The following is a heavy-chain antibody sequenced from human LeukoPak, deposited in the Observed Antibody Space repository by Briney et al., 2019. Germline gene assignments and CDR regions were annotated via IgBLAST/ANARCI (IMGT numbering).Heavy chain of an antibody. V-gene: IGHV3-30-3*01. J-gene: IGHJ4*02. CDR1: GFTFSSYA. D-gene: IGHD3-22*01. CDR3: ARKYDSSGFPSDY. Sequence: PGGSLRLSCAASGFTFSSYAMHWVRQAPGKGLEWVAIISYDGSNKYYADSVKGRFTISRDNSKNTLYLQMNSLRAEDTAVYFCARKYDSSGFPSDYWGQGTLVTVSS. CDR2: ISYDGSNK.